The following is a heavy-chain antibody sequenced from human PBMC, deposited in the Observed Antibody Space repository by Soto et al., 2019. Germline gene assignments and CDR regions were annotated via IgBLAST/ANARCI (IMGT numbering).Heavy chain of an antibody. J-gene: IGHJ3*02. V-gene: IGHV4-4*02. Sequence: SETLSLTCAVSSGSISSSNWWSWVRQPPGKGLEWIGEIYHSGSTNYNPSLKSRVTISVDKSKNQFSLKLSSVTAADTAVYYCARQHVSADAFDIWGQGTMVTVSS. CDR3: ARQHVSADAFDI. CDR2: IYHSGST. CDR1: SGSISSSNW.